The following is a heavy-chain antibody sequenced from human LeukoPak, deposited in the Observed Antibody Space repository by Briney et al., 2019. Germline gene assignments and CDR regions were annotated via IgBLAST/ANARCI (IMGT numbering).Heavy chain of an antibody. CDR2: IYYSGST. V-gene: IGHV4-59*08. Sequence: SETLSFTCTVSGGSISSYYWSWIRQPPGKGLEWIGYIYYSGSTNYNPSLKSRVTISVDTSKNQFSLKLSSVTAADTAVYYCAGTGYHYGSGSYYYFDYWGQGTLVTVSS. CDR3: AGTGYHYGSGSYYYFDY. CDR1: GGSISSYY. D-gene: IGHD3-10*01. J-gene: IGHJ4*02.